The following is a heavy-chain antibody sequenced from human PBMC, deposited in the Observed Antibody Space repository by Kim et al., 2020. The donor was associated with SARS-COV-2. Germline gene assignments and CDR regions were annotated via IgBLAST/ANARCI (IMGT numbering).Heavy chain of an antibody. V-gene: IGHV3-30*04. CDR1: GFTFSSYA. CDR2: ISYDGSNK. J-gene: IGHJ5*02. Sequence: GGSLRLSCAASGFTFSSYAMHWVRQAPGKGLEWVAVISYDGSNKYYADSVKGRFTISRDNSKNTLYLQMNSLRAEDTAVYYCASAYLTTIGRSTGDNWFDPWGQGTLVTVSS. CDR3: ASAYLTTIGRSTGDNWFDP. D-gene: IGHD4-17*01.